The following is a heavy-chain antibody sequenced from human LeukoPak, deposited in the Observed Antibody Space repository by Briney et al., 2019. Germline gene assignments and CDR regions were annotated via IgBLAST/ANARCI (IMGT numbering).Heavy chain of an antibody. CDR3: AKGYWYFDL. CDR2: IYPSDSDT. V-gene: IGHV5-51*01. CDR1: GYSFTDYW. Sequence: GESLKISCKGSGYSFTDYWIGWVRQLPGKGLEWMGIIYPSDSDTKYSPSFQGQVTISVDKSISTAYLQWSSLKTSDSAMYYCAKGYWYFDLWGRGTLLTVSS. J-gene: IGHJ2*01.